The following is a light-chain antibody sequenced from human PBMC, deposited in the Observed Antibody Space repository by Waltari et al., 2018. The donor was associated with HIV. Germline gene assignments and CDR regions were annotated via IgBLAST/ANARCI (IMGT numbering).Light chain of an antibody. J-gene: IGKJ1*01. CDR2: WAT. V-gene: IGKV4-1*01. Sequence: DIEMTQSPGSLAVSLGARVTITCNYSHRILYIYNNRNYLAWYQQKPGQPPKLLIYWATIRESGVPDRFSGSESGTDFSLTINNLQAEDLAVYYCQQYYSPPWTFGQGTKV. CDR3: QQYYSPPWT. CDR1: HRILYIYNNRNY.